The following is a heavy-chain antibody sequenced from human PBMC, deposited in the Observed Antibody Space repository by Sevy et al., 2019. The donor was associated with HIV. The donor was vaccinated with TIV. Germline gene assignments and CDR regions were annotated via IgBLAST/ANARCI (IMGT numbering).Heavy chain of an antibody. Sequence: GGSLRLSCAASGFDFINYGMSWVRQAPGKGLEWVSVISGSGDITNYADSVKGRFVISRDNSKDTMYVQLNSLRAEDTAVYYCAKDIRVALVVPSPGYGMDVWGHGTSVTVSS. CDR2: ISGSGDIT. J-gene: IGHJ6*02. CDR3: AKDIRVALVVPSPGYGMDV. V-gene: IGHV3-23*01. CDR1: GFDFINYG. D-gene: IGHD2-15*01.